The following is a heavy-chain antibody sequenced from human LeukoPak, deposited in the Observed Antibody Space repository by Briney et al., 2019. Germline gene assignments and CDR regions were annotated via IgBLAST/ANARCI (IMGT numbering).Heavy chain of an antibody. CDR1: GFTVSSNY. CDR2: ISSSSSTI. Sequence: GGSLRLSCAASGFTVSSNYMTWVRQAPGEGLEWVSYISSSSSTIYYADSVKGRFTISRDNAKNSLYLQMNSLRAEDTAVYYCARDTPDRVYDLWSGYEPPFDYWGQGTLVTVSS. V-gene: IGHV3-48*01. D-gene: IGHD3-3*01. CDR3: ARDTPDRVYDLWSGYEPPFDY. J-gene: IGHJ4*02.